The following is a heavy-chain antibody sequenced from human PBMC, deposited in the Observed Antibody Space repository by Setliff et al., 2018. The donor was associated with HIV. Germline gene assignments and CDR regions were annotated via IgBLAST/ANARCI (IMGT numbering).Heavy chain of an antibody. D-gene: IGHD6-6*01. CDR3: ARGQFVSPGPPTHYMDV. CDR1: GGPFNVHK. J-gene: IGHJ6*03. V-gene: IGHV4-34*01. CDR2: ISHTGTT. Sequence: SETLSLTCAVYGGPFNVHKWNWVRQPPGKGLEWVGDISHTGTTNYNPSLESRLTISVDASRKKISLNIRSVTAADTAVYFCARGQFVSPGPPTHYMDVWGKGTSVTVSS.